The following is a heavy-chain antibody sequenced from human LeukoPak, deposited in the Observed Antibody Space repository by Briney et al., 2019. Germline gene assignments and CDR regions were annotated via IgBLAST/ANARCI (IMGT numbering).Heavy chain of an antibody. Sequence: ASVKVSCKASGYSFTDYYMHWVRQAPGQGLEWMGSINPETGGTNYARKFQGRATMTTDTTISTAYMQLSRLRSDDTAVYYCASGLNSRSSSCWGQGTRVTVSS. CDR3: ASGLNSRSSSC. D-gene: IGHD6-13*01. CDR1: GYSFTDYY. CDR2: INPETGGT. J-gene: IGHJ4*02. V-gene: IGHV1-2*02.